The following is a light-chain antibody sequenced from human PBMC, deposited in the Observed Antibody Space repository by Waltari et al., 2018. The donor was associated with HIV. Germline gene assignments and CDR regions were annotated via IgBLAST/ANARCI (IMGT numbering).Light chain of an antibody. J-gene: IGLJ3*02. CDR1: SPQLGSNT. V-gene: IGLV1-44*01. CDR2: SNN. Sequence: QSVLPQPPPASGTPGQRLTLPCSARSPQLGSNTVTWYQQLPGTAPQLLIYSNNQRPSGVPDRFSGSKSGTSASLAISGLQSEDEADYYCAAWDDSLNGPVFGGGTKLTVL. CDR3: AAWDDSLNGPV.